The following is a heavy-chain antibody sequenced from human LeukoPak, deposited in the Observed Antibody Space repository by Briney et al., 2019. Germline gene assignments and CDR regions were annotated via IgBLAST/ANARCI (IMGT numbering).Heavy chain of an antibody. CDR1: GFTFSSYG. J-gene: IGHJ4*02. CDR3: ARDEAAAGGFDY. Sequence: PGGSLRLSCAASGFTFSSYGMHWVRQAPGKGLEWVAVIWYDGSNKYYADSVKGRFTISRDNSKNTLYLQMNSRRAEDTAVYYCARDEAAAGGFDYWGQGTLVTVSS. V-gene: IGHV3-33*01. D-gene: IGHD6-13*01. CDR2: IWYDGSNK.